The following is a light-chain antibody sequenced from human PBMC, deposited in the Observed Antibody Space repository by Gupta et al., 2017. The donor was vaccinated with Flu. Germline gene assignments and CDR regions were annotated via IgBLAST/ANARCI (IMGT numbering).Light chain of an antibody. CDR3: QQYGRTPMYT. J-gene: IGKJ2*01. CDR1: QSVSSSY. CDR2: GAS. Sequence: IVLKHSPGTLSLSPGESATLSCGASQSVSSSYLARYRQKPGQAPRLLIYGASSRATGIPDRFIGSGSGTDFTLTISSLEPEDFAVYYCQQYGRTPMYTFGQGTKVEIK. V-gene: IGKV3-20*01.